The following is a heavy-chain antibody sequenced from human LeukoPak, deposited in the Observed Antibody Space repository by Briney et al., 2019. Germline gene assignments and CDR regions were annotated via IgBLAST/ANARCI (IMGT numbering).Heavy chain of an antibody. CDR3: ARAPSEIGGYYPEYFRH. V-gene: IGHV3-74*01. D-gene: IGHD3-22*01. CDR1: GFTFSTYW. Sequence: GGSLRLSCAASGFTFSTYWMHWVRQAPGKGLVWVSRIKSDGGTNYADSVKGRFTISRDNTKKTVSLQMNSLRPEDTGVYYCARAPSEIGGYYPEYFRHWGQGTLVTVSS. CDR2: IKSDGGT. J-gene: IGHJ1*01.